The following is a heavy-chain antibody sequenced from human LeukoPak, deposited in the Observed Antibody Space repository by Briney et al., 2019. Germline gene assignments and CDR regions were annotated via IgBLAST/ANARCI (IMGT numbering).Heavy chain of an antibody. D-gene: IGHD3-10*01. CDR3: ARAVGYGSGTYRQYCFDY. J-gene: IGHJ4*02. Sequence: RASVKVSCKASGYTFTGYYVHWVRQAPGQGLEWMGWINPHSGDTNYAQKFQGRVTVTRDTSISTAYMELSRLRSDDTAVYYCARAVGYGSGTYRQYCFDYWGQGTLVTVSS. CDR1: GYTFTGYY. CDR2: INPHSGDT. V-gene: IGHV1-2*02.